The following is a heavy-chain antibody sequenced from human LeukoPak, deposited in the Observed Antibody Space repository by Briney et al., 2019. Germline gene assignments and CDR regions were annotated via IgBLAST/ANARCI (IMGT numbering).Heavy chain of an antibody. CDR2: ISGSGGST. Sequence: GGSLRLSCAASGFTFSSYGMSWVRQAPGKGLEWVSAISGSGGSTYYADSVKGRFTISRDNSKNTLYLQMNSLRAEDTAVYYCARASYYYDSSWGQGTLVTVSS. V-gene: IGHV3-23*01. CDR3: ARASYYYDSS. CDR1: GFTFSSYG. D-gene: IGHD3-22*01. J-gene: IGHJ4*02.